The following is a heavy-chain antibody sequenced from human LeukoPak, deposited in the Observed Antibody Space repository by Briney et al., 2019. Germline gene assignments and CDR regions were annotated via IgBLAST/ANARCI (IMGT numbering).Heavy chain of an antibody. CDR3: ARSGDSEAFDI. Sequence: GGSLRLSCAASGFTFSSYWMSWVRQAPGKGLEWVANIRQDGSEKYYVDSVKGRFTISRDNAKNSLYLQMNSLRAEDTAVYYCARSGDSEAFDIWGQGTMVTVSS. CDR2: IRQDGSEK. CDR1: GFTFSSYW. J-gene: IGHJ3*02. V-gene: IGHV3-7*01. D-gene: IGHD7-27*01.